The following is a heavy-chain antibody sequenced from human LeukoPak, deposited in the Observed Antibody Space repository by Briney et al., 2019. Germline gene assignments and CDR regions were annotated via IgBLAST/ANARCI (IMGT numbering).Heavy chain of an antibody. CDR2: IYYSGST. D-gene: IGHD3-10*01. Sequence: SETLSLTCTVSGGSISSYYWGWIRQPPGKGLEWIGSIYYSGSTYYNPSLKSRVTISVDTSKNQFSLKLSSVTAADTAVYYCARLKPGYYYGSGTAGPSQGWFDPWGQGTLVTVSS. CDR1: GGSISSYY. V-gene: IGHV4-39*01. J-gene: IGHJ5*02. CDR3: ARLKPGYYYGSGTAGPSQGWFDP.